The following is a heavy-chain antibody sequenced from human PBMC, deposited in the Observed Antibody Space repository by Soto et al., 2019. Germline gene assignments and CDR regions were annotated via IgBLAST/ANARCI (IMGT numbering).Heavy chain of an antibody. CDR3: ARQDGGYYYDTSGYYSSMEV. J-gene: IGHJ6*02. Sequence: GESLKISCRGSGCSFSNYWIGWVRQMPGKGLEWMGIIYPGDSDTRYSPSFQGQVTISADKSISTAYLQWSSLKASDTAMYYCARQDGGYYYDTSGYYSSMEVWGQGTTVTVSS. D-gene: IGHD3-22*01. CDR1: GCSFSNYW. CDR2: IYPGDSDT. V-gene: IGHV5-51*01.